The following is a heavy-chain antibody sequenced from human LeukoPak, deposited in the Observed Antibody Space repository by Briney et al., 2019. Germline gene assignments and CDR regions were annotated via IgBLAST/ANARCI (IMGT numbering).Heavy chain of an antibody. V-gene: IGHV1-3*01. J-gene: IGHJ4*02. CDR3: AASSWASEYYFDY. Sequence: ASVKVSCKASGGTFSSYAISWVRQAPGQRLEWMGWINAGNGNTKYSQKFQGRVTITRDTSASTAYMELSSLRSEDTAVYYCAASSWASEYYFDYWGQGTLVTVSS. CDR1: GGTFSSYA. CDR2: INAGNGNT. D-gene: IGHD6-13*01.